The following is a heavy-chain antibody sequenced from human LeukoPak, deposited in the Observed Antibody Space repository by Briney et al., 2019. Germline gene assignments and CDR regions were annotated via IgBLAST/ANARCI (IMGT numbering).Heavy chain of an antibody. CDR3: AKGGYRYGFGLIDY. CDR2: ISYDGSNK. V-gene: IGHV3-30*18. D-gene: IGHD5-18*01. Sequence: GGSLRLSCAASGFTFSSYGMHWVRQAPGKGLEWVAVISYDGSNKYYADSVKGRFTISRDNSKNTLYLQMNSLRAEDTAVYYCAKGGYRYGFGLIDYWGQGTLVTVSS. CDR1: GFTFSSYG. J-gene: IGHJ4*02.